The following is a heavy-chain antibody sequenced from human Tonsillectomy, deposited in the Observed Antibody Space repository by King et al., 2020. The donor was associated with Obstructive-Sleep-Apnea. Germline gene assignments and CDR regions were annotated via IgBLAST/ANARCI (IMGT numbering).Heavy chain of an antibody. V-gene: IGHV5-10-1*03. CDR1: GYSFTSYW. Sequence: VQLVESGAEVKKPGESLRISCKGSGYSFTSYWINWVRQMPGKGLEWVGKIDPSDSYTNYTPSFPGHVTISADKSISTAYLQWSSLKASDTAMYYCARYSSGWYGPLLYWGQGTLVTVSS. D-gene: IGHD6-19*01. J-gene: IGHJ4*02. CDR3: ARYSSGWYGPLLY. CDR2: IDPSDSYT.